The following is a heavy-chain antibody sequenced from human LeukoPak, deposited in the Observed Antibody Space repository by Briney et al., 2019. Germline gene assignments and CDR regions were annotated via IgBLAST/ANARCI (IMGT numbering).Heavy chain of an antibody. V-gene: IGHV3-74*01. CDR1: GFTFSSYW. J-gene: IGHJ4*02. D-gene: IGHD3-10*01. CDR2: INSDGSSI. Sequence: GGSLRLSCAASGFTFSSYWMHWVRQAPGKGVVWVSRINSDGSSISYADSVKGRFTISRDNAKNTLYLQMNSLRAEDTAVYYCTRGRGVSFDYWGQGTLLTVSS. CDR3: TRGRGVSFDY.